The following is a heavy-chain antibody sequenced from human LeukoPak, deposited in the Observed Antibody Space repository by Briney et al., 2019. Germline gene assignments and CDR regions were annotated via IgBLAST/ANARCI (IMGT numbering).Heavy chain of an antibody. CDR3: ARALDGDYNRRGGIDY. CDR1: GGSISSSSYY. J-gene: IGHJ4*02. D-gene: IGHD4-17*01. V-gene: IGHV4-39*01. CDR2: IYYSGST. Sequence: SETLSLTCTVSGGSISSSSYYWGWIRQPPGKGLEWIGSIYYSGSTYYNPSLKSRVTISVDTSKNQFSLKLSSVTAADTAVYYCARALDGDYNRRGGIDYWGQGTLVTVSS.